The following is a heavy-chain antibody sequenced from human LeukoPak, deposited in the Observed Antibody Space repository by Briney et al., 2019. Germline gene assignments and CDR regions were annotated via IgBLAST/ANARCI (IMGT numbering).Heavy chain of an antibody. V-gene: IGHV3-23*01. J-gene: IGHJ4*02. Sequence: TGGSLRLSCATFGFTFGDYAMTWVRQAPGKGLEWVSDISGYGEKIFHADSVKGRFTISRDSSTNTLYLQMDSLTAEDTAVYYCARAPRGFQWFVEHWGLGTLVTVSS. CDR2: ISGYGEKI. CDR1: GFTFGDYA. CDR3: ARAPRGFQWFVEH. D-gene: IGHD3-22*01.